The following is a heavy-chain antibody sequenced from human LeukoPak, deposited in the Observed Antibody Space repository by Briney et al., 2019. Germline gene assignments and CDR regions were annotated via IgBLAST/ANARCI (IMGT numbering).Heavy chain of an antibody. CDR3: ARLGYCSSTSCSGGQYYFDY. V-gene: IGHV4-59*08. CDR1: GGSISSYY. CDR2: IYYSGST. D-gene: IGHD2-2*01. J-gene: IGHJ4*02. Sequence: SETLSLTCTVSGGSISSYYWSWIRQPPGKGLEWIGYIYYSGSTNYNPSLKSRVTISVDTSKNQFSLKLSSVTAADTAVYYCARLGYCSSTSCSGGQYYFDYWGQGTLVTVSS.